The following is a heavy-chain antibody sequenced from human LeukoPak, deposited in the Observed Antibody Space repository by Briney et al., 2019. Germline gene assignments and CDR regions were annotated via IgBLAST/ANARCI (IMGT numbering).Heavy chain of an antibody. CDR2: IYTSGST. CDR1: GGSISSYY. J-gene: IGHJ4*02. Sequence: SETLSLTCTVSGGSISSYYWSWIRRPAGKGLEWIGRIYTSGSTNYNPSLKSRVTMSVDTSKNQFSLKLSSVTAADTAVYYCARDSDSSGYFNPPPYDYWGQGTLVTVSS. CDR3: ARDSDSSGYFNPPPYDY. V-gene: IGHV4-4*07. D-gene: IGHD3-22*01.